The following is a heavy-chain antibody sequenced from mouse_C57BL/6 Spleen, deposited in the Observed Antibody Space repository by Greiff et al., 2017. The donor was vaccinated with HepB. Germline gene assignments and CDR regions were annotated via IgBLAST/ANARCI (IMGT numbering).Heavy chain of an antibody. CDR3: ASVTTVVAQWYFDV. V-gene: IGHV1-39*01. CDR1: GYSFTDYN. CDR2: INPNYGTT. D-gene: IGHD1-1*01. Sequence: EVQLQESGPELVKPGASVKISCKASGYSFTDYNMNWVKQSNGKSLEWIGVINPNYGTTSYNQKFKGKATLTVDQSSSTAYMQLNSLTSEDSAVYYCASVTTVVAQWYFDVWGTGTTVTVSS. J-gene: IGHJ1*03.